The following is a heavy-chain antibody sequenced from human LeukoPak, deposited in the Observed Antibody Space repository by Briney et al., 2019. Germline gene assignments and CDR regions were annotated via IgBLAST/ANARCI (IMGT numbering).Heavy chain of an antibody. CDR3: TSYYYTSGPNDN. Sequence: AGGSLRLSCAASGFTFSSYAMHWVRQAPGKGLEWVAVISYDGSNKYYADSVKGRFTISRDNSKNTLYLQMNSLRAEDTAVYYCTSYYYTSGPNDNWGQGTLVTVSS. CDR1: GFTFSSYA. J-gene: IGHJ4*02. V-gene: IGHV3-30-3*01. CDR2: ISYDGSNK. D-gene: IGHD3-22*01.